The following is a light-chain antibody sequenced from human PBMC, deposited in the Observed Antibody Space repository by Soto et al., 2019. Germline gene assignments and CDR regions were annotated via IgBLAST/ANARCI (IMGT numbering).Light chain of an antibody. V-gene: IGKV3-15*01. CDR2: AAS. CDR3: QQYNNWPLT. J-gene: IGKJ1*01. Sequence: EIVMTQSPATLSVSPGERATLSCRASHRVSSYLAWYQQKPGQAPRLLIYAASTRATGIPARFSGSGSGTEFTLTISSLQSEDFAVYYCQQYNNWPLTFGQGTKVEIK. CDR1: HRVSSY.